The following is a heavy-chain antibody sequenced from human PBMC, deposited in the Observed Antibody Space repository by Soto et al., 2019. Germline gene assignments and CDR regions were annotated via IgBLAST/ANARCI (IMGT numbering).Heavy chain of an antibody. CDR1: GYTFTSYA. CDR2: INAGNGNT. Sequence: ASVKVSCKASGYTFTSYAMHWVRQAPGQRLEWMGWINAGNGNTKYSQKFQGRVTITRDTSASTAYMELSSLRSEDTAVYYCASGGIFWMGPPRGGYYSSRDVGGKGPTVPVSS. CDR3: ASGGIFWMGPPRGGYYSSRDV. D-gene: IGHD3-3*01. J-gene: IGHJ6*03. V-gene: IGHV1-3*01.